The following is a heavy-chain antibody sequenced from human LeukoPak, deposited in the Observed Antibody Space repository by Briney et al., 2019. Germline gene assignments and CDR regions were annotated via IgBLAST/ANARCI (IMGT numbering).Heavy chain of an antibody. CDR2: IYTSGST. D-gene: IGHD1-1*01. CDR1: GGSISSYY. V-gene: IGHV4-4*07. Sequence: SETLSLTCTVSGGSISSYYWSWIRQPAGKGLEWIGRIYTSGSTYYNPSLKSRVTISVDTSKNQFSLKLSSVTAADTAVYYCARVLSQTTYYYYYYMDVWGKGTTVTVSS. J-gene: IGHJ6*03. CDR3: ARVLSQTTYYYYYYMDV.